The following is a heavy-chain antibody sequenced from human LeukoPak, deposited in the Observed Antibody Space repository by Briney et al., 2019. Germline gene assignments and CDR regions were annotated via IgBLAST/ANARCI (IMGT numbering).Heavy chain of an antibody. CDR1: GHTLTSYY. J-gene: IGHJ4*02. CDR3: AVHILPGYYPHYRPQYYFDY. Sequence: ASVKVSCKAPGHTLTSYYMQWVRQAPGQGREWMGIINPSGGSTTDAQKFQGRVTMTRDTSTSTVYMEVSSLRSEDTAVYFCAVHILPGYYPHYRPQYYFDYWRQGTLVTVPS. CDR2: INPSGGST. D-gene: IGHD3-9*01. V-gene: IGHV1-46*01.